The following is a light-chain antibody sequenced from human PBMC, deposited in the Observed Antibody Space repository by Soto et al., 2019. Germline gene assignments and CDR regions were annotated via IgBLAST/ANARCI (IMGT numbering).Light chain of an antibody. CDR1: ALPKQY. V-gene: IGLV3-25*03. Sequence: SYELTQPPSVSVSPGQTARITCSGDALPKQYAYWYQQKPGQAPVLVIYKDSERPSGIPEGFSGSSSGTTVTLTISGVQAEDEADYYCQSADSSGTYYVFGTGTKLTVL. CDR3: QSADSSGTYYV. CDR2: KDS. J-gene: IGLJ1*01.